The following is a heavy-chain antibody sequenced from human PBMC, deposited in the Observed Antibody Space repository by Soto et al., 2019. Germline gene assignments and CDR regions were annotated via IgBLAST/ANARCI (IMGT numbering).Heavy chain of an antibody. J-gene: IGHJ4*02. D-gene: IGHD4-17*01. CDR3: ALRLYGDYDY. CDR1: GYSFTTSG. CDR2: ISTYNGNT. Sequence: QAQLVQSGAEVKEPGASVKVSCKASGYSFTTSGITWVRQAPGQGLEWMGWISTYNGNTNYAQKLQDRVTLTTDTSTSTAYMELRSLRSDDTAAYYCALRLYGDYDYWGQGTLVTVSS. V-gene: IGHV1-18*01.